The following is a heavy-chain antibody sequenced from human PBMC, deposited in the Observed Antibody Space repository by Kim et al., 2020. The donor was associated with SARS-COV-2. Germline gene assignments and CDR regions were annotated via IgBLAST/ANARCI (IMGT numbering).Heavy chain of an antibody. CDR1: GFTFSGSA. V-gene: IGHV3-73*01. Sequence: GGSLRLSCAASGFTFSGSAMHWVRQASGKGLEWVGRIRSKANSYATAYAASVKGRFTISRDDSKNTAYLQMNSLKTEDTAVYYCTRHRPQQLVGLGMDVWGQGTTVTVSS. J-gene: IGHJ6*02. CDR3: TRHRPQQLVGLGMDV. D-gene: IGHD6-13*01. CDR2: IRSKANSYAT.